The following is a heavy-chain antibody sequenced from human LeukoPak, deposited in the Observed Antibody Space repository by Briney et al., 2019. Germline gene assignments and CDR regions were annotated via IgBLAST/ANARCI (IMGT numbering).Heavy chain of an antibody. V-gene: IGHV4-34*01. D-gene: IGHD3-10*01. J-gene: IGHJ5*02. CDR3: ARPRNYYGSGSYLGFDP. Sequence: SETLSLTCTVSGVSISPYYWSWIRQPPGKGLEWIGEINHSGSTNYNPSLKSRVTISVDTSKNQFSLKLSSVTAADTAVYYCARPRNYYGSGSYLGFDPWGQGTLVTVSS. CDR2: INHSGST. CDR1: GVSISPYY.